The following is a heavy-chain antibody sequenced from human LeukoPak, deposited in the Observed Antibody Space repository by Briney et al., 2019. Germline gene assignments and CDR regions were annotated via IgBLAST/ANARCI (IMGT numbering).Heavy chain of an antibody. CDR1: GASVNSGSSY. CDR2: IYYSGST. V-gene: IGHV4-61*01. J-gene: IGHJ1*01. CDR3: ASRARRGSGYYFVGYFQH. Sequence: SETLSLTCTVSGASVNSGSSYWSWIRQPPGKRLEWIGYIYYSGSTNYNPSLKSRVTISVDTSKNQFSLKLSSVTAADTAVYYCASRARRGSGYYFVGYFQHWGQGTLVTVSS. D-gene: IGHD3-22*01.